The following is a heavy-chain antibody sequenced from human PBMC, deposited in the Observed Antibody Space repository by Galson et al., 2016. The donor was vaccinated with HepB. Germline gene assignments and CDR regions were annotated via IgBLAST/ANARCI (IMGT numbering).Heavy chain of an antibody. Sequence: SLRLSCAASGFTFSSYSMNWVRQAPGKGLEWVSSIGSNNRYIYYADSVRGRFTISRDNAKRSLYLQMNSLRAEDTAVYYCAGWYLGSRFYGMDVWGQGTTVTVSS. J-gene: IGHJ6*02. D-gene: IGHD6-19*01. CDR1: GFTFSSYS. V-gene: IGHV3-21*01. CDR2: IGSNNRYI. CDR3: AGWYLGSRFYGMDV.